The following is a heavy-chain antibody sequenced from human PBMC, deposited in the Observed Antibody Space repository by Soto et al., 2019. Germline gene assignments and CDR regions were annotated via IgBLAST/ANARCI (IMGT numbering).Heavy chain of an antibody. CDR2: IYYSGST. CDR1: GGSISSGDYY. J-gene: IGHJ5*02. Sequence: SETLSLTCTVSGGSISSGDYYWSWIRQPPGKGLEWIGYIYYSGSTYYNPSLKSRVTISVDTSKNQFSLKLSSVTAADTAVYYCARGRFSSSWYPNWFDPWGQGTLVTVSS. D-gene: IGHD6-13*01. V-gene: IGHV4-30-4*01. CDR3: ARGRFSSSWYPNWFDP.